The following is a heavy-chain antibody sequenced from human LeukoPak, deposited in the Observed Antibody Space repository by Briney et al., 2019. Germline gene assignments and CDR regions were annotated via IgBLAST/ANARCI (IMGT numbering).Heavy chain of an antibody. CDR3: ARFLAARLGIFDS. CDR1: GGSLSSGSYY. V-gene: IGHV4-61*10. D-gene: IGHD6-6*01. J-gene: IGHJ4*02. Sequence: PSETLSLTCTVSGGSLSSGSYYWSWIRQPAGKGLEWIGHIYTSGSTNSNPSLKSRVTISLDTSKNQFSLKLSSVTAADTAVYYCARFLAARLGIFDSWGQGTLVTVST. CDR2: IYTSGST.